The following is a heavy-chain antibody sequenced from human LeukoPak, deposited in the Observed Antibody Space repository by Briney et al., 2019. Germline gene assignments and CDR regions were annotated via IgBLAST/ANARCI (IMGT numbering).Heavy chain of an antibody. CDR1: GYTFTGYY. CDR2: INPNSGGT. V-gene: IGHV1-2*06. J-gene: IGHJ4*02. D-gene: IGHD2-15*01. CDR3: ARGRGYCSGGSCYQFDY. Sequence: ASVKVSCKASGYTFTGYYMHWVRQAPGQGLEWMGRINPNSGGTNYAQKFQGRVTMTRDTSISTAYMELSRLRSDDTAVYYCARGRGYCSGGSCYQFDYWGQGTLVTVSS.